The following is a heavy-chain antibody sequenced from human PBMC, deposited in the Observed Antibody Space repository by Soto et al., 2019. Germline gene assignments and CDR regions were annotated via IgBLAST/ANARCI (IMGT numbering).Heavy chain of an antibody. CDR1: GDSVNNYY. Sequence: ESLSLTGAGSGDSVNNYYWSWIRQPPGKRLEWIGCIYYTGSTTYNPSLETRVTMSVDTSKNQFSLKLNSVNAADTAVYYCEKYSRTEAEGFTLDYWGRGTLVTVYS. CDR2: IYYTGST. D-gene: IGHD6-13*01. CDR3: EKYSRTEAEGFTLDY. J-gene: IGHJ4*02. V-gene: IGHV4-59*02.